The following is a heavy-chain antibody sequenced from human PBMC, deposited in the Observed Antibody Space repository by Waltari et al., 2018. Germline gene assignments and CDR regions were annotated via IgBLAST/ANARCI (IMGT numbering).Heavy chain of an antibody. V-gene: IGHV4-34*01. Sequence: QVQLQQWGAGLLKPSETLSLTCAVYGGSFSGYYWSWIRQPPGKGLEWIGEINHSGSTNYNPSLKSRVTISVDTSKNQFSLKLSSVTAADTAVYYCARGPLRFLEWYYGMDVWGQGTTVTVSS. CDR3: ARGPLRFLEWYYGMDV. J-gene: IGHJ6*02. CDR2: INHSGST. D-gene: IGHD3-3*01. CDR1: GGSFSGYY.